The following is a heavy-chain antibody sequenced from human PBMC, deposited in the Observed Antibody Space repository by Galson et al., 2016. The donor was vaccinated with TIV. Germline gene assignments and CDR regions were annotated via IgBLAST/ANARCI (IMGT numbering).Heavy chain of an antibody. CDR2: IYSSGNT. Sequence: LSLTCKVSGGSMSSGTYYWSWIRQPAGKGLEWIGRIYSSGNTNYNPSLKSRVTMSVDTSKNQFSLTLTSVTAADTAVYYCARASSSPTRFDWGQGTLVTVSS. D-gene: IGHD6-13*01. CDR1: GGSMSSGTYY. V-gene: IGHV4-61*02. CDR3: ARASSSPTRFD. J-gene: IGHJ4*02.